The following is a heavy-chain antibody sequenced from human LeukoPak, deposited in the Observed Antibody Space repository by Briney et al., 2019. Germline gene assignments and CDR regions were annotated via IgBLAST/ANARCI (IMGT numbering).Heavy chain of an antibody. Sequence: PGGSLRLSCAASGFTFSDYYMTWIRQAPGRGLEWISYINGSSSDTKYADSVKGRFTTSRDNSKNTLYLQMNSLRAEDTAVYYCARCSGTYLFDYWGQGALVTVSS. CDR3: ARCSGTYLFDY. V-gene: IGHV3-11*06. D-gene: IGHD1-26*01. CDR1: GFTFSDYY. J-gene: IGHJ4*02. CDR2: INGSSSDT.